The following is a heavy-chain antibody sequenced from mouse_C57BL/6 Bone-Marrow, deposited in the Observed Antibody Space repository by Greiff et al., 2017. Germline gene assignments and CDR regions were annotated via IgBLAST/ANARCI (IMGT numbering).Heavy chain of an antibody. CDR2: ISPSSGGT. CDR3: ATEVKTLFDD. Sequence: QVQLQQPGAELVKPGASVKLSCKASGYTFTSYWMHWVKQRPGRGLEWIGRISPSSGGTKYNEKFKSKATLTVDKPSSTAYLQLSRLTSEDSAVYYCATEVKTLFDDWGQGTTLTVSS. CDR1: GYTFTSYW. V-gene: IGHV1-72*01. D-gene: IGHD2-2*01. J-gene: IGHJ2*01.